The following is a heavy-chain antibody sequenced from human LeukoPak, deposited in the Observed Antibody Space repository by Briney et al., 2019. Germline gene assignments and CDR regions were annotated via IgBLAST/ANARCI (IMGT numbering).Heavy chain of an antibody. CDR2: IYTSGST. V-gene: IGHV4-61*02. CDR3: ARDEVGATTSDY. CDR1: GGSISSGSYY. J-gene: IGHJ4*02. Sequence: QSSQTLSLTCTVSGGSISSGSYYWSWIRQPAGKGLEWIGRIYTSGSTNYNPSLKSRVTISVDTSKNQFSLKLSSVTAADTAVYYCARDEVGATTSDYWGQGTLVTVSS. D-gene: IGHD1-26*01.